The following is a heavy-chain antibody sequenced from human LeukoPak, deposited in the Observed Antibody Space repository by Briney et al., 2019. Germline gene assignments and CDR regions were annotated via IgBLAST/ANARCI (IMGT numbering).Heavy chain of an antibody. CDR3: ARYSSSSLFFYGMDV. J-gene: IGHJ6*02. CDR1: GYTXTSYG. CDR2: ISAYNGNT. V-gene: IGHV1-18*01. D-gene: IGHD6-6*01. Sequence: GASVKVSCKASGYTXTSYGISWVRQAPGQGLEWMGWISAYNGNTNYAQKLQGRVTMTTDTSTSTAYMELRSLRSDDTAVYYCARYSSSSLFFYGMDVWGQGTTVTVSS.